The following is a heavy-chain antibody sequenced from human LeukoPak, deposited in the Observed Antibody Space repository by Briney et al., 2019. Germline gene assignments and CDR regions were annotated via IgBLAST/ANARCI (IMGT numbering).Heavy chain of an antibody. V-gene: IGHV4-30-4*01. CDR3: ARDLGAVPGHFDY. D-gene: IGHD3-10*02. Sequence: SQTLSLTCTVSGGSISSGDYYWSWIRQPPGKGLEWIGYIYYSGSTYYNPSLKSRVTISVDTSKNQFSLKLSSVTAADTAVYYCARDLGAVPGHFDYWGQGTLVTVSS. J-gene: IGHJ4*02. CDR1: GGSISSGDYY. CDR2: IYYSGST.